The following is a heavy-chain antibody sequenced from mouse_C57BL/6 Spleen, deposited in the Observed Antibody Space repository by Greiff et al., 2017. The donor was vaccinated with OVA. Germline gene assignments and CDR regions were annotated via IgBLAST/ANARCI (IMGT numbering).Heavy chain of an antibody. CDR2: IGPGSGST. J-gene: IGHJ4*01. CDR1: GYTFTDYY. Sequence: QVQLQQSGAELVKPGASVKISCKASGYTFTDYYINWVKQRPGQGLEWIGKIGPGSGSTYYNEKFKGKATLTADKSSSTAYMQLSSLTSEDSAVYFCARPQYYGSSPLYAMDYWGQGTSVTVSS. D-gene: IGHD1-1*01. CDR3: ARPQYYGSSPLYAMDY. V-gene: IGHV1-77*01.